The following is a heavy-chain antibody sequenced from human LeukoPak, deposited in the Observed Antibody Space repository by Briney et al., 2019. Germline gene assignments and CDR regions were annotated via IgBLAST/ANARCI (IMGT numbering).Heavy chain of an antibody. Sequence: KPSETLSLTCAVYGGSFSGYYWSWIRQPPGKGLEWSGEINHSGSTNYNPSLKSRVTISVDTSKNQFSLKLSSVTAADTAVYYCARVKHYIWGSYRYVWFDPWGQGTLVTVSS. V-gene: IGHV4-34*01. CDR2: INHSGST. CDR1: GGSFSGYY. CDR3: ARVKHYIWGSYRYVWFDP. D-gene: IGHD3-16*02. J-gene: IGHJ5*02.